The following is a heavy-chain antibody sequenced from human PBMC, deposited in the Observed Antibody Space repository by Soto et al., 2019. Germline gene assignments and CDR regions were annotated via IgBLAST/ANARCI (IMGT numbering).Heavy chain of an antibody. Sequence: GESLKISCXGSGYSFTSYWIGWVRQMPGKGLEWMGIIYPGDSDTRYSPSFQGQVTISADKSISTAYLQWSSLKASDTAMYYCARQYYYDSSGYYIRWFDPWGQGTLVTVSS. D-gene: IGHD3-22*01. CDR3: ARQYYYDSSGYYIRWFDP. CDR1: GYSFTSYW. J-gene: IGHJ5*02. V-gene: IGHV5-51*01. CDR2: IYPGDSDT.